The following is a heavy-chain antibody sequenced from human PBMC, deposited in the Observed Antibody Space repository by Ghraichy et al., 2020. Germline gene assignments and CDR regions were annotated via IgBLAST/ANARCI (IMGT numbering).Heavy chain of an antibody. CDR1: GDSVSSNSAA. Sequence: SQTLSLTCAISGDSVSSNSAAWNWIRQSPSGGLEWLGRTYYRSKWYSDYGASVRSRITIDPDTSKNEFSLQLNSVTPEDTAVYYCARYTSAWYLDYWGQGTLVTVSS. J-gene: IGHJ4*02. V-gene: IGHV6-1*01. CDR2: TYYRSKWYS. CDR3: ARYTSAWYLDY. D-gene: IGHD6-19*01.